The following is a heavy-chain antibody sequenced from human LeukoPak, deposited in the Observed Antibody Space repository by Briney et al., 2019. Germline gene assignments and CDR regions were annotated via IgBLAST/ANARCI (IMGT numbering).Heavy chain of an antibody. CDR3: TKDISYDFRSGYRCTDV. CDR2: INWNSGNT. J-gene: IGHJ6*04. CDR1: GFTFDDYA. V-gene: IGHV3-9*01. Sequence: GRSLRLSCAASGFTFDDYAMHWVRQVPGKGLEWVSGINWNSGNTGYADSAKGRFTISRDNAKNSLYLQMHSLRVEDTALYYCTKDISYDFRSGYRCTDVWGKGTTVTVSS. D-gene: IGHD3-3*01.